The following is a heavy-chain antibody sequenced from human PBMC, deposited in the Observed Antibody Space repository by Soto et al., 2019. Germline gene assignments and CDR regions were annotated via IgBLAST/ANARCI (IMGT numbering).Heavy chain of an antibody. CDR3: ARVPLRGIAAAGGPFDY. CDR1: GGTYSSYA. D-gene: IGHD6-13*01. CDR2: IIPIFGTA. V-gene: IGHV1-69*13. Sequence: SVKVSCTDSGGTYSSYASSWVRQAPGQGLEWMGGIIPIFGTANYAQKFQGRVTITADESTSTAYMELSSLRSEDTAVYYCARVPLRGIAAAGGPFDYWGQGTLVTVSS. J-gene: IGHJ4*02.